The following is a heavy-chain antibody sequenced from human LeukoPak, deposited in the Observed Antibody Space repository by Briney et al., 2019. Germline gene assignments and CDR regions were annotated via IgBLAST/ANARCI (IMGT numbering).Heavy chain of an antibody. Sequence: PSETLSLTCAVYGGSFSGYYWSWIRQPPGKGLEWIGEINHRGSTNYNPSLKSRVTISVDTSKNQFSLKLSSVTATDTAVYYCARQIARGYGINFYYMDVWGKGTTVTVSS. V-gene: IGHV4-34*01. J-gene: IGHJ6*03. CDR1: GGSFSGYY. CDR2: INHRGST. D-gene: IGHD3-10*01. CDR3: ARQIARGYGINFYYMDV.